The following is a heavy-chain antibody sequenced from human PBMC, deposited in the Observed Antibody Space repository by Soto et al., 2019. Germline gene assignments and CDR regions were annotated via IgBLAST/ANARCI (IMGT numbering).Heavy chain of an antibody. V-gene: IGHV3-33*01. CDR1: GFTFSSYG. J-gene: IGHJ6*02. CDR3: ARGTPDTAMVYYYYYGMDV. CDR2: IWYDGSNK. D-gene: IGHD5-18*01. Sequence: GGSLRLSCAASGFTFSSYGMHWVRQAPGKGLEWVAVIWYDGSNKYYADSVKGRFTISRDNSKNTLYLQMNSLRAEDTAVYYCARGTPDTAMVYYYYYGMDVWGQGTTVTVSS.